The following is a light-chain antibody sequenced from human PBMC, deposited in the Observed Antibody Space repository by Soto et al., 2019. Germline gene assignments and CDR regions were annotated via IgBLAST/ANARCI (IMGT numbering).Light chain of an antibody. CDR3: QQYNNWPPYT. CDR1: QSVSSN. J-gene: IGKJ2*01. CDR2: GAS. Sequence: EIVMTQSPATLSVSPGERATLSCRASQSVSSNLAWYQQKPGQAPRLLIYGASTRATAVPARFSGSGSGTEFTLTISSLQSEDFAVYYCQQYNNWPPYTFGQGTK. V-gene: IGKV3-15*01.